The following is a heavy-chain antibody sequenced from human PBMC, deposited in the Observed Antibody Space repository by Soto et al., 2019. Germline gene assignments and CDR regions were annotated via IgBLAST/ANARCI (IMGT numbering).Heavy chain of an antibody. CDR2: IWYDGSNK. D-gene: IGHD6-13*01. V-gene: IGHV3-33*01. CDR1: GFTFSSYG. CDR3: AREGVRYSSSWYFDY. Sequence: QVQLVESGGGVVQPGRSLRLSCAASGFTFSSYGMHWVRQAPSKGLEWVAVIWYDGSNKYYADSVKGRFTISRDNSKNTLYLQMNSLRAEDTAVYYCAREGVRYSSSWYFDYWGQGTLVTVSS. J-gene: IGHJ4*02.